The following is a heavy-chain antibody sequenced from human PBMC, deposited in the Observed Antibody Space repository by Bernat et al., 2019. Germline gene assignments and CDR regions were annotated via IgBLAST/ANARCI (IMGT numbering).Heavy chain of an antibody. V-gene: IGHV3-20*03. Sequence: EVQLVESGGGVVRPGFTFDDYGMSWVRQAPGKGLEWVSGINWNGGSTGYADSVKGRFTISRDKAKNSLYLQINSLSAEDTALYYCARSSGGSLQHFDYWGQGTLVTVSS. CDR3: ARSSGGSLQHFDY. CDR2: INWNGGST. CDR1: FTFDDYG. D-gene: IGHD2-15*01. J-gene: IGHJ4*02.